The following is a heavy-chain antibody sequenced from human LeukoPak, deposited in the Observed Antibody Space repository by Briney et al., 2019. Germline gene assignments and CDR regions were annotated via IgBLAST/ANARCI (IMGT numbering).Heavy chain of an antibody. CDR2: MNPNSGNT. Sequence: ASVNVSFQASGYTFTSYDINWVRQATGQGRAWMGWMNPNSGNTGYAQKFQGRVTITRNTSISTAYMELSSLRSEDTAVSYCARGYSQYCSSTSCKESYYYYMDVWGKGTTVTVSS. D-gene: IGHD2-2*01. V-gene: IGHV1-8*03. CDR3: ARGYSQYCSSTSCKESYYYYMDV. J-gene: IGHJ6*03. CDR1: GYTFTSYD.